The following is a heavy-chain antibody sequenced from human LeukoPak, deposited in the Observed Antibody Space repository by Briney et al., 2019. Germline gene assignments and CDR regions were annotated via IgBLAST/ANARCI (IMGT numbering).Heavy chain of an antibody. J-gene: IGHJ4*02. D-gene: IGHD4-17*01. V-gene: IGHV1-2*02. CDR1: GYTFTGYY. Sequence: ASVKVSCKASGYTFTGYYMHWVRQAPGQGLEWMGWINPNSGGTNYAQKFQGRVTMTRDTSISTAYMELSRLRSDDTAVYYCARADDYGDYERDYWGQGTLVTVSS. CDR3: ARADDYGDYERDY. CDR2: INPNSGGT.